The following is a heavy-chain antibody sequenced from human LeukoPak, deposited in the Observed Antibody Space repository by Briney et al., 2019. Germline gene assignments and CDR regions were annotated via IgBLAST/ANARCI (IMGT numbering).Heavy chain of an antibody. CDR2: IYPGDSDT. V-gene: IGHV5-51*01. Sequence: GESLKISCKGSGYSFTSYWIGWVRQMPGKGLEWMGIIYPGDSDTRYSLSFQGQVTISADKSISTAYLQWSSLKASDTAMYYCARRTLSYSGSYYGLDYWGQGTLVTVSS. D-gene: IGHD1-26*01. CDR1: GYSFTSYW. J-gene: IGHJ4*02. CDR3: ARRTLSYSGSYYGLDY.